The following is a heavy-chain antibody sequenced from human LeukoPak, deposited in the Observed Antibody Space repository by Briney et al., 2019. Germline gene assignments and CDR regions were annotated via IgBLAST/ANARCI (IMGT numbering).Heavy chain of an antibody. CDR3: ARRRYYDSTGYFE. J-gene: IGHJ1*01. Sequence: SETLSLTCAVSGDYISSSSYYWGWIRQSPGTGLEWIGDIYHSGRTYYNPSLKSRVAISIDTSKNQFSLRLRSMTAADTAVFYCARRRYYDSTGYFEWGRGTLVAVSS. D-gene: IGHD3-22*01. V-gene: IGHV4-39*01. CDR2: IYHSGRT. CDR1: GDYISSSSYY.